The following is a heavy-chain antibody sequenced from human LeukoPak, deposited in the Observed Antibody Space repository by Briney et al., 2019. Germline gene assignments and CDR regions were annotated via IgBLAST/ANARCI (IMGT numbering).Heavy chain of an antibody. V-gene: IGHV4-34*01. D-gene: IGHD3/OR15-3a*01. CDR1: GGSFSGYF. J-gene: IGHJ4*02. CDR2: ISDDGTT. Sequence: SETLSLTCAVYGGSFSGYFWSWIRQSPGKGLEWIGEISDDGTTNYNPSLKSQVSISIDTSKNQFSLRLTSVTAADTAEYYCARQTGSGLFILPGGQGTLVTVSS. CDR3: ARQTGSGLFILP.